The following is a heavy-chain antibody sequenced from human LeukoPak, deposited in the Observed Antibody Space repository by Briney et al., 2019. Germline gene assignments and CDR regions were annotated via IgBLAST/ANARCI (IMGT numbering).Heavy chain of an antibody. J-gene: IGHJ4*02. CDR2: INHSGST. CDR1: GGSISSGGYY. V-gene: IGHV4-34*01. Sequence: TETLSLTCAVSGGSISSGGYYWSWIRQPPGKGLEWIGEINHSGSTNYNPSLKSRVTLSVDTSKNQFSLKLSSVTAADTAVYYCAREVPLPSGGFDYWGQGTLVTVSS. D-gene: IGHD3-16*01. CDR3: AREVPLPSGGFDY.